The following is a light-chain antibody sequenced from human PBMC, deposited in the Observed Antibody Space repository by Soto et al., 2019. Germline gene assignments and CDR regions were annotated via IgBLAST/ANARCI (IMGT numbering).Light chain of an antibody. CDR1: QRISRW. CDR3: QQYSTYSLT. Sequence: DIQMIQSPSTLSASVGDRVTITCRASQRISRWLAWYQQKPGKAPNLLIYDVSSLESGVPSRFSGSGSGTEFILTISSLQPDDFATYYCQQYSTYSLTFGGGTTVEIK. CDR2: DVS. J-gene: IGKJ4*01. V-gene: IGKV1-5*01.